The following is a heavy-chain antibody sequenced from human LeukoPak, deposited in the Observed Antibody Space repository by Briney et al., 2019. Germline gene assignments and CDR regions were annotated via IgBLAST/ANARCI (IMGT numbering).Heavy chain of an antibody. V-gene: IGHV4-38-2*01. Sequence: PSETLSLTCAVSGYSISSGYYWGWIREPPGKGLEWIGSIYHSGSTYYNPSLKSRVTISVDTSKNQFSLKLSSVTAADTAVYYCARLREEPYCSGTSCFHFDYWGQGTLVTVSS. D-gene: IGHD2-2*01. CDR3: ARLREEPYCSGTSCFHFDY. CDR1: GYSISSGYY. J-gene: IGHJ4*02. CDR2: IYHSGST.